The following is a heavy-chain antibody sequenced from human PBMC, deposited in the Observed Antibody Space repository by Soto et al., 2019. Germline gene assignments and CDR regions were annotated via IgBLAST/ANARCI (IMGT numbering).Heavy chain of an antibody. V-gene: IGHV3-15*07. Sequence: GGSLILSCAASGLIVSDAWMTWVRQAPGKGLEWVGVIKRRSEGGTTAYAVPVKGSFISARDDSRNTLYLQMDSLKSDDSGVYYSTTDTTLVGPRGGFWGQGTLVTVSS. D-gene: IGHD1-26*01. J-gene: IGHJ4*02. CDR1: GLIVSDAW. CDR2: IKRRSEGGTT. CDR3: TTDTTLVGPRGGF.